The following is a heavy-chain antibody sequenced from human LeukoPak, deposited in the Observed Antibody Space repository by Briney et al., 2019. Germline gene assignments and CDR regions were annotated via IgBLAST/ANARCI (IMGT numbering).Heavy chain of an antibody. Sequence: ASVNVSCKASGYTFTGYYMHWVRQAPGQGLEWMGWTNPNSGGTNYAQKFQGRVTMTRDTFISTAYMELSRLRSDDTAVYYCARGDIVLMVYAIRAYYYYGMDVWGQGTTVTVSS. CDR3: ARGDIVLMVYAIRAYYYYGMDV. CDR1: GYTFTGYY. J-gene: IGHJ6*02. D-gene: IGHD2-8*01. CDR2: TNPNSGGT. V-gene: IGHV1-2*02.